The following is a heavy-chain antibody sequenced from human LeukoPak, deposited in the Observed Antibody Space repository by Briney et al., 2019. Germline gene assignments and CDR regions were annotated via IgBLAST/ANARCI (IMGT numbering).Heavy chain of an antibody. CDR2: MNPSTGDT. V-gene: IGHV1-8*01. CDR3: TRGSLSGGSRDY. CDR1: GYTFTGYD. D-gene: IGHD1-26*01. Sequence: GASVRASCKASGYTFTGYDINWVRQAIGQGLEWMGWMNPSTGDTGYAQKFQGRVTMTRNTSVDTAFMELSGLGSEDTAVYYCTRGSLSGGSRDYWGQGTLVTVSS. J-gene: IGHJ4*02.